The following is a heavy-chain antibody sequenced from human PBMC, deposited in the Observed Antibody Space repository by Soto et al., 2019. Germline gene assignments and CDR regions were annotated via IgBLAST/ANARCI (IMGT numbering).Heavy chain of an antibody. Sequence: GGSLRLSCAASGFTFSSYAMSWVRQAPGKGLEWVSAISGSGGSTYCADSVKGRFTISRDNSKNTLYLQMNSLRAEDTAVYYCARDRPSPYCSSTSCSSYFDYWGQGTLVTVSS. V-gene: IGHV3-23*01. CDR3: ARDRPSPYCSSTSCSSYFDY. CDR1: GFTFSSYA. J-gene: IGHJ4*02. D-gene: IGHD2-2*01. CDR2: ISGSGGST.